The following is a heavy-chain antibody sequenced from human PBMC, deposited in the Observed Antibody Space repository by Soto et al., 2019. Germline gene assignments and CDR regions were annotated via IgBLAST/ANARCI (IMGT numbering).Heavy chain of an antibody. CDR3: AHDSHGGNTYFDL. V-gene: IGHV4-30-4*01. CDR1: GGSISSGNFY. CDR2: IYFSGST. D-gene: IGHD1-26*01. Sequence: VQLQESGPGLVRPSETLSLTCTVSGGSISSGNFYWSWIRQPPGKGLEWIGYIYFSGSTYYRPSLKSRLTISLNTSKNQFSRKLSSVTAADTAVYYCAHDSHGGNTYFDLWGQGALVTVSS. J-gene: IGHJ4*02.